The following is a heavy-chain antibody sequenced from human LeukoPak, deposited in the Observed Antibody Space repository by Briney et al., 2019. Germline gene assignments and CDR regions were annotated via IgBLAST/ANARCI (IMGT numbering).Heavy chain of an antibody. V-gene: IGHV3-23*01. CDR2: ISGSGGST. CDR3: AELGITMIGGV. CDR1: GFTFTSYG. Sequence: GGTLRLSCAASGFTFTSYGMSWVRQAPGKGLEWVSGISGSGGSTYYADSVKGRFTISRDNAKNSLYLQMNSLRAEDTAVYYCAELGITMIGGVWGKGTTVTISS. J-gene: IGHJ6*04. D-gene: IGHD3-10*02.